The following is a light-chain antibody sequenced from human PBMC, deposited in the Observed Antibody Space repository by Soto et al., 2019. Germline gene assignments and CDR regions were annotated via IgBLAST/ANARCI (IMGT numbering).Light chain of an antibody. CDR2: STN. J-gene: IGLJ2*01. V-gene: IGLV1-44*01. CDR1: SSNIGSNT. Sequence: QSVLTQPPSASGTPGQRVTISCSGSSSNIGSNTVNWYQQLPGSAPKLLMYSTNQRPSGVPDRFSGSKSGTSASLAISGLQSEDEADYYCAAWDGSLNVVLFGGGTKLTVX. CDR3: AAWDGSLNVVL.